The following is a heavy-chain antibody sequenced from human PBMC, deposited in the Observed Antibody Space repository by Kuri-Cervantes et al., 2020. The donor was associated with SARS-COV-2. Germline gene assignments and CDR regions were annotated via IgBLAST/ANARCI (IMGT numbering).Heavy chain of an antibody. J-gene: IGHJ3*02. CDR1: GYTFTGYY. CDR2: INPNSGGT. D-gene: IGHD3-16*02. Sequence: ASVKVSCKASGYTFTGYYMHWVRQAPGQGLEWMGWINPNSGGTNYAQKFQGWVTMTRDTSISTAYMELSRLRSDDTAVYYCARGPSWGYFWGTYRGGWDSFDIWGQGTMVTVSS. V-gene: IGHV1-2*04. CDR3: ARGPSWGYFWGTYRGGWDSFDI.